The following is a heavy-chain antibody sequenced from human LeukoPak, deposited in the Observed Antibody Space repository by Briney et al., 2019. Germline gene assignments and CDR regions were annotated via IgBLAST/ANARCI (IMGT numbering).Heavy chain of an antibody. CDR3: ARDRGFWSGHYYYYMDV. D-gene: IGHD3-3*01. J-gene: IGHJ6*03. CDR2: IWYDGSNK. CDR1: GFTFSSYG. Sequence: GRSLRLSCAASGFTFSSYGMHWVRQAPGKGLEWVAVIWYDGSNKYYADSVKRRFTISRDNSKNTLYLQMNSLSAEDTAVYYCARDRGFWSGHYYYYMDVWGKGTTVTVSS. V-gene: IGHV3-33*01.